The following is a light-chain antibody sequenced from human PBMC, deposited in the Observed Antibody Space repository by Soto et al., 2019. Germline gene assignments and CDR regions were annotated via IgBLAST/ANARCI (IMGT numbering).Light chain of an antibody. J-gene: IGKJ1*01. CDR2: AAS. Sequence: EIVLTQSPGTLSLSPGERATLSCRASQSVSSNFLAWYQQKPVQAPRLLIYAASNRAPGIPDRFDGSGSGTDFTLTITTLEPEDIAVYYCQLYGSSSRTFGQGTKV. CDR1: QSVSSNF. CDR3: QLYGSSSRT. V-gene: IGKV3-20*01.